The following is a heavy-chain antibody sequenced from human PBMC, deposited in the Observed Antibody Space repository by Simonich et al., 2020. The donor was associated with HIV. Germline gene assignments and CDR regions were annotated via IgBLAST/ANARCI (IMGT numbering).Heavy chain of an antibody. CDR2: VYPSWST. J-gene: IGHJ4*02. Sequence: QVQLQESGPGLVKPSETLSLTCAVSGYSINSGYDWAWIRQPPGKGLKWIGNVYPSWSTYYNPSLKNRVTISVDTSKNQFSLRLTSVTAADTAVYYCAREVVATTDYWVQGTLVTVSS. D-gene: IGHD5-12*01. CDR1: GYSINSGYD. CDR3: AREVVATTDY. V-gene: IGHV4-38-2*02.